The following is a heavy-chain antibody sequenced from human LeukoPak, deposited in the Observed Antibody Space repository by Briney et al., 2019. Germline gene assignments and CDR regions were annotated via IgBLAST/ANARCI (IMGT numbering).Heavy chain of an antibody. CDR2: INHSGST. J-gene: IGHJ5*02. CDR3: ARGGDYRDNWFGP. Sequence: SETLSLTCAVYGGSFSGYYWSWIRQPPGKGLEWIGEINHSGSTNYNPSLKSRVTISVDTSKNQFSLKLSSVTAADTAVYYCARGGDYRDNWFGPWGQGTLVTVSS. CDR1: GGSFSGYY. V-gene: IGHV4-34*01. D-gene: IGHD4-11*01.